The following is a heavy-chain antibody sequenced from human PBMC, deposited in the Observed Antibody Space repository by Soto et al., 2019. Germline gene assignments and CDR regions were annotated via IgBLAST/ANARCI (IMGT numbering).Heavy chain of an antibody. CDR1: GVIFSKAW. J-gene: IGHJ5*02. V-gene: IGHV3-15*01. Sequence: EVQLVESGGGLVKPGGSLRVSCTASGVIFSKAWMSWVRQAPGKGLEWVGRVKSKSDGGTIDYAAPVKGRFTISRDDSKNTLYLQMNSLKTEDTAVYYCTTLGFDPWGQGTLVTVSS. CDR2: VKSKSDGGTI. CDR3: TTLGFDP.